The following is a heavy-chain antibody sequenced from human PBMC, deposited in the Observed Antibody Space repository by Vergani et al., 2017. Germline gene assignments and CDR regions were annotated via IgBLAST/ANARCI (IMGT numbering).Heavy chain of an antibody. CDR1: GASVNSYY. CDR2: VSFRGDT. V-gene: IGHV4-59*02. CDR3: ASDTHSGQRADR. J-gene: IGHJ5*02. D-gene: IGHD6-19*01. Sequence: QVKLQESGPGLVKPSETLSLTCTVSGASVNSYYWSWIRQPPGKGLEWMGYVSFRGDTLYDPSVKGRMTISLNTSSNQFSLYLTSVTAADTAVHYCASDTHSGQRADRWGQGILVTVTS.